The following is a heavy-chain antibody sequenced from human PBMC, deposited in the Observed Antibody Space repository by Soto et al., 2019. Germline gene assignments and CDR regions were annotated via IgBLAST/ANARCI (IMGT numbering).Heavy chain of an antibody. CDR3: ARGGLAVAGTSGWFDP. CDR2: IIPIFGTA. CDR1: GGPNSSCS. J-gene: IGHJ5*02. Sequence: VKVTCESCGGPNSSCSMSCVRPANGTGLEWMGGIIPIFGTANYAQKFQGRVTITADESTSRAYMELTSLRSEDTAVYYGARGGLAVAGTSGWFDPWGQGTLVTVSS. V-gene: IGHV1-69*13. D-gene: IGHD6-19*01.